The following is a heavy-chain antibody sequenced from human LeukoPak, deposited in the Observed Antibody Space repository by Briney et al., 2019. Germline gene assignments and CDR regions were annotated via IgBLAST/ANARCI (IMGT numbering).Heavy chain of an antibody. CDR1: GFTLSSYA. D-gene: IGHD3-10*01. J-gene: IGHJ4*02. V-gene: IGHV3-74*01. Sequence: GGSLRLSCVASGFTLSSYAVSWVRQAPGKGLQWVSRINSDGSITSYADSVEGRFTISRDNAKNTLYLQMNSLRAEDTAVYYCARGPMVRTNLFDYWGQGTLVTVSS. CDR2: INSDGSIT. CDR3: ARGPMVRTNLFDY.